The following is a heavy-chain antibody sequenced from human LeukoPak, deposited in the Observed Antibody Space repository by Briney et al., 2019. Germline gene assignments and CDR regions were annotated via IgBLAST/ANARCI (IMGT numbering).Heavy chain of an antibody. CDR1: GGSISSYY. CDR2: IYYSGST. CDR3: ARGVVIWYYFDY. J-gene: IGHJ4*02. D-gene: IGHD3-22*01. Sequence: SETLSLTCTVSGGSISSYYWSWIRQPLGKGLEWIGYIYYSGSTNYNPSLKSRVTISVDTSKNQFSLKLSSVTAADTAVYYCARGVVIWYYFDYWGQGTLVTVSS. V-gene: IGHV4-59*08.